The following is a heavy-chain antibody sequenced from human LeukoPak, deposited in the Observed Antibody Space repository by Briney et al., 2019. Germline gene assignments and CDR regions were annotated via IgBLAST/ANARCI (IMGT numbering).Heavy chain of an antibody. CDR3: ARDLFSRSGAFDF. CDR1: GGSFSSGSYY. J-gene: IGHJ3*01. V-gene: IGHV4-61*02. CDR2: IFTSGST. D-gene: IGHD6-6*01. Sequence: SQTLSLTCTVSGGSFSSGSYYWSWIRQPAGEGLEWIGRIFTSGSTNYNPSLESRVTISVDTSKNQFSLKLTAVTAADTAVYYCARDLFSRSGAFDFWGQGTLVTVSS.